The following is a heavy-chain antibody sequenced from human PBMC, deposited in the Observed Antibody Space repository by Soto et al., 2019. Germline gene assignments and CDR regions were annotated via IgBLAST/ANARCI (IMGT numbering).Heavy chain of an antibody. CDR3: ASMTTVATAAFDI. CDR1: GLSFGTSGVG. V-gene: IGHV2-5*01. J-gene: IGHJ3*02. CDR2: IYWNDDK. D-gene: IGHD4-17*01. Sequence: QITLKESGPTQVKPTQTLTLTCTASGLSFGTSGVGVGWIRQPPGEALEWLALIYWNDDKRYSPSLKSSLTITEDTPKNQVVLTMTNVDPVDTATYYCASMTTVATAAFDIWGQGTMVTVSS.